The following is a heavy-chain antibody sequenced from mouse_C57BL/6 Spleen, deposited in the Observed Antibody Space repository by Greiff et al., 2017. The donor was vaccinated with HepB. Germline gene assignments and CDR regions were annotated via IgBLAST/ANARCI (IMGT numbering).Heavy chain of an antibody. V-gene: IGHV1-81*01. Sequence: VKLLESGAELARPGASVKLSCKASGYTFTSYGISWVKQRTGQGLEWIGEIYPRSGNTYYNEKFKGKATLTADKSSSTAYMELRSLTSEDSAVYFCARRGLGNYFDYWGQGTTLTVSS. J-gene: IGHJ2*01. CDR3: ARRGLGNYFDY. D-gene: IGHD4-1*01. CDR2: IYPRSGNT. CDR1: GYTFTSYG.